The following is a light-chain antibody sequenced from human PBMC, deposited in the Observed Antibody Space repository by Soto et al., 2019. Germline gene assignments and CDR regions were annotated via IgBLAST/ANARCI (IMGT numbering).Light chain of an antibody. CDR1: QSVSSSF. CDR2: GAS. J-gene: IGKJ1*01. Sequence: EIVLTQSTGTLSLSPGERATLPCRASQSVSSSFLAWYQQKPGQAPRLLIYGASTRATGIPDRFSGSGSGTDFTLTISRLEPEDFAVYYCQQSGSSPPTFGQGTKVDIK. V-gene: IGKV3-20*01. CDR3: QQSGSSPPT.